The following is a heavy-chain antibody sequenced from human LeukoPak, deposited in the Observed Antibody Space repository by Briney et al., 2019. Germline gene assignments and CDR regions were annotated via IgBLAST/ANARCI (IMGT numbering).Heavy chain of an antibody. J-gene: IGHJ4*02. CDR3: ARRRIAATLYYFDY. D-gene: IGHD6-13*01. Sequence: GESLKISWKGSGYSFTSYWIGWVRQIPGEGLEWMGIIYPGDSDPKYSPSFQGPVTISAAKSITTAYLQWSSLRASDTAMYYCARRRIAATLYYFDYWGQGTLVTVSS. CDR1: GYSFTSYW. CDR2: IYPGDSDP. V-gene: IGHV5-51*01.